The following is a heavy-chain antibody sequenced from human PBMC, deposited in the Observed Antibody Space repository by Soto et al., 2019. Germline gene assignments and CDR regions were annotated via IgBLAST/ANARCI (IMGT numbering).Heavy chain of an antibody. CDR2: INHSGST. CDR1: GGSFSGYY. V-gene: IGHV4-34*01. CDR3: ARGYVDIVATINSRNIWFDP. Sequence: PSETLSLTCAVYGGSFSGYYWSWIRQPPGKGLEWIGEINHSGSTNYNPSLKSRVTISVDTSKNQFSLKLSSVTAADTAVYYCARGYVDIVATINSRNIWFDPWGQGTLVTVSS. D-gene: IGHD5-12*01. J-gene: IGHJ5*02.